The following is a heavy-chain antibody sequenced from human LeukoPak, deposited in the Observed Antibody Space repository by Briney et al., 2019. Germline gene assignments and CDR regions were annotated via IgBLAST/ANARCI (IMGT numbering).Heavy chain of an antibody. CDR1: GFTFSNYG. CDR3: ARYGSGNHHPFDY. Sequence: GGSLRLSCAASGFTFSNYGMNWVRQAPGKGLEWVSYISSSSSTTYYADSMKGRFTISRDNAKNSLYLQMNSLRVEDTAVYYCARYGSGNHHPFDYWGQGTLVTVSS. J-gene: IGHJ4*02. CDR2: ISSSSSTT. V-gene: IGHV3-48*04. D-gene: IGHD3-10*01.